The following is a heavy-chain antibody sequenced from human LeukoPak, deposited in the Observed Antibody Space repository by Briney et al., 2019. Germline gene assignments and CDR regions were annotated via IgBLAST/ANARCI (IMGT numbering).Heavy chain of an antibody. V-gene: IGHV1-2*02. CDR2: INPKSGDT. J-gene: IGHJ4*02. CDR3: ARDYTNFADY. CDR1: GYTFTXYY. Sequence: XVSXXXSGYTFTXYYIHWVRQAPGQGREWMGWINPKSGDTFFAQKYEGSVTMTSDTSLSTVYMELSGLKSDDTAVYYCARDYTNFADYWGQGTLVTVSS. D-gene: IGHD2-8*01.